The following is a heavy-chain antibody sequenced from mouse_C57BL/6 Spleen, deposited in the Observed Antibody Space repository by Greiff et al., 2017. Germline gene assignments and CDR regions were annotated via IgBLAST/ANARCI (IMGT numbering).Heavy chain of an antibody. J-gene: IGHJ4*01. V-gene: IGHV1-69*01. Sequence: VQLQQPGAELVMPGASVKLSCKASGYTFTSYWMHWVKQRPGQGLEWIGEIDPSDSYTNYNQKFKGKSTLTVDKSSSTAYMQRSSLTSEDSAVYYCARWDYSNYDYAMDYWGQGTSVTVSS. CDR3: ARWDYSNYDYAMDY. CDR1: GYTFTSYW. D-gene: IGHD2-5*01. CDR2: IDPSDSYT.